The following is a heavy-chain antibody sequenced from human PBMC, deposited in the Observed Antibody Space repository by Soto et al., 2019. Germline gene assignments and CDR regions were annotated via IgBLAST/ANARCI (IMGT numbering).Heavy chain of an antibody. CDR2: VIPIFGTP. Sequence: QVQLVQSGAEVKKPGSSVKVSCKASGGTFNSHSFTWVRQAPGQGLEWMGGVIPIFGTPNYAQKFQGRVTITAEAYTNTAYMELSSLTSEDTAVYYCARDPLWFGELLSNYYYQALDVWGQGTTVTVSS. CDR3: ARDPLWFGELLSNYYYQALDV. J-gene: IGHJ6*02. D-gene: IGHD3-10*01. V-gene: IGHV1-69*01. CDR1: GGTFNSHS.